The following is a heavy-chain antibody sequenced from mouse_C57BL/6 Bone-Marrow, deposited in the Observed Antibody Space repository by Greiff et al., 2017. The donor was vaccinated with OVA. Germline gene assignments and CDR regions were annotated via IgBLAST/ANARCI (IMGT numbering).Heavy chain of an antibody. CDR2: IRNKANGYTT. J-gene: IGHJ3*01. V-gene: IGHV7-3*01. CDR3: ARGHYGNYTGLAY. CDR1: GFTFTDYY. Sequence: EVQGVESGGGLVQPGGSLSLSCAASGFTFTDYYMSWVRQPPGKALEWLGFIRNKANGYTTEYSASVKGRFTISRDNSQSILYLQMNALRAEDSATYYCARGHYGNYTGLAYWGQGTLVTVSA. D-gene: IGHD2-1*01.